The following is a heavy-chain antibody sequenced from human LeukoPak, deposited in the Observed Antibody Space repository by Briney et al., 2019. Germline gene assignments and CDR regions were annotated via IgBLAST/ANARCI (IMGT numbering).Heavy chain of an antibody. CDR3: ARGTTVAGTGPLMNY. CDR1: GYTFTGYY. J-gene: IGHJ4*02. V-gene: IGHV1-2*02. D-gene: IGHD6-19*01. Sequence: ASVKVSCRASGYTFTGYYMHWVRQAPGQGLEWVGWINPNSGGTEFAQKFQGKVTMTRDTSISTAYMDLTSLRSDDTAVYYCARGTTVAGTGPLMNYWGQGTLVTVSS. CDR2: INPNSGGT.